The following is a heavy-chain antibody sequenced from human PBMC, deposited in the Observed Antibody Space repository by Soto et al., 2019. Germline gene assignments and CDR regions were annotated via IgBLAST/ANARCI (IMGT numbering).Heavy chain of an antibody. CDR3: ARHDIGSGWYGGASTGPLKVYYYGMDV. J-gene: IGHJ6*02. CDR2: IDPSDSYT. Sequence: GESLKISCKGSGYSFTSYWISWVRQMPGKGLEWMGRIDPSDSYTRYSPSFQGQVTISADKSISTAYLQWSSLKASDTAMYYCARHDIGSGWYGGASTGPLKVYYYGMDVWGQGTTVTVSS. CDR1: GYSFTSYW. V-gene: IGHV5-10-1*04. D-gene: IGHD6-19*01.